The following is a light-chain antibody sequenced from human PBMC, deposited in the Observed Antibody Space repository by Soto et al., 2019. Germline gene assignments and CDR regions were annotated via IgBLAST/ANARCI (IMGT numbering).Light chain of an antibody. J-gene: IGKJ1*01. CDR3: QQYNSFPWT. V-gene: IGKV1-5*01. CDR1: QSISTW. CDR2: DAS. Sequence: DIQMTQSPSNLSASVGDRVTITCRASQSISTWLAWYQQKPGKAPKLLIYDASSLESGVPSRFSGSGSGTEFTRTISSLQPDDFATYYCQQYNSFPWTFGQGTKVEIK.